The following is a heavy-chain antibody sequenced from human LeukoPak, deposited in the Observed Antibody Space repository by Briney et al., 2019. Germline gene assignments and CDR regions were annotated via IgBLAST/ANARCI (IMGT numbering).Heavy chain of an antibody. V-gene: IGHV6-1*01. CDR3: ARHLATGALDV. Sequence: SQTLSLTCAISGDSVSSNSVTWNWVRQSPSRGLEWLGRTFYRSKWYNDYAVSVKSRITINPDTSKNQISLQLNSVTPDDTAVYYCARHLATGALDVWGQGTMVTVSS. D-gene: IGHD5-24*01. CDR1: GDSVSSNSVT. CDR2: TFYRSKWYN. J-gene: IGHJ3*01.